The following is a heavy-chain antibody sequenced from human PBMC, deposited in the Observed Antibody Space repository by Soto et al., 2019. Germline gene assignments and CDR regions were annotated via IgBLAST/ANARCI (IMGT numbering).Heavy chain of an antibody. V-gene: IGHV3-30-3*01. J-gene: IGHJ4*02. D-gene: IGHD5-12*01. CDR3: ARDRVEMATTHLDY. CDR2: ISYDGRNK. Sequence: QVQLVESGGGVVQPGRSLRLSCAASGFTFSSYAMHWVRQAPGKGVEWVAVISYDGRNKYYADPVKGRFTISRDNSKNTLYLQMNSLRAEHTAVYYCARDRVEMATTHLDYWGQGTLVTVSS. CDR1: GFTFSSYA.